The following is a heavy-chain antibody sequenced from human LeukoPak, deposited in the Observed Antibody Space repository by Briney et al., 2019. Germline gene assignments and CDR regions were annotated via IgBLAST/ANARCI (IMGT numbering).Heavy chain of an antibody. J-gene: IGHJ3*02. V-gene: IGHV1-69*01. D-gene: IGHD3-22*01. CDR1: GGTFSSYA. CDR2: IIPIFGTA. Sequence: SVKVSCKASGGTFSSYAISWVRQAPGQGLEWMGGIIPIFGTANYAQKFQGRVTITADESTSTAYKELSSLRSEDTAVYYCARKYYYDSSGYYGGDAFDIWGQGTMVTVSS. CDR3: ARKYYYDSSGYYGGDAFDI.